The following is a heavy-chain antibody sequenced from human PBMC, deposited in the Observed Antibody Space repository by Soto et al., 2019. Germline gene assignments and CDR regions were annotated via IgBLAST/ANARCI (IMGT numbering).Heavy chain of an antibody. CDR1: GYTFISYY. CDR2: INPSGGST. CDR3: ARDGGYSSGRGYFDY. Sequence: ASVKVSCKATGYTFISYYVHGVRQAPGQGLEWMGLINPSGGSTGYAQKFRGRITMTRDMSAGTVYMELSSLTSEDTAVYFCARDGGYSSGRGYFDYWGQGTLVTVSS. D-gene: IGHD6-19*01. J-gene: IGHJ4*02. V-gene: IGHV1-46*01.